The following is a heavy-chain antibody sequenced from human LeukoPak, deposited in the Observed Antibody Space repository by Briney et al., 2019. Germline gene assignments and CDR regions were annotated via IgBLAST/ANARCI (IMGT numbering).Heavy chain of an antibody. CDR1: GFIFSYYG. V-gene: IGHV3-23*01. D-gene: IGHD4-23*01. CDR3: VPERGHSKPFDY. Sequence: PGGSLRLSCEVSGFIFSYYGMNWVRQAPGEGLELVSAISDSCDATYYADSVKGRFTISRDNSKSTLYLQMNNLSADDTALYYCVPERGHSKPFDYWGQGTLVTVSS. J-gene: IGHJ4*02. CDR2: ISDSCDAT.